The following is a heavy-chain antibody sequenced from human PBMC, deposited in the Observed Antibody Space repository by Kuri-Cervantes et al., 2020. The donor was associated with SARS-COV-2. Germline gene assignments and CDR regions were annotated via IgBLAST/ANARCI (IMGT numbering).Heavy chain of an antibody. J-gene: IGHJ3*02. CDR3: AREVKSMIVVARGDAFDI. V-gene: IGHV1-2*02. Sequence: ASVKVSCKASGYTFTGYYMHWVRQAPGQGLEWMGWVNPNSGGTSYAQKFQGRVTMTRDTSTSTVYMELSSLRSEDTAVYYCAREVKSMIVVARGDAFDIWGQGTMVTVSS. D-gene: IGHD3-22*01. CDR1: GYTFTGYY. CDR2: VNPNSGGT.